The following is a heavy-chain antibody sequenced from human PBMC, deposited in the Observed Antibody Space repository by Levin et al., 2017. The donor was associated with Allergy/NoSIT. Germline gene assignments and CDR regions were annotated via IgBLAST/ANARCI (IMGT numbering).Heavy chain of an antibody. D-gene: IGHD1-1*01. V-gene: IGHV3-48*04. CDR3: VRDLTTIRGGMDV. Sequence: RAGGSLRLSCAASGFSFSKSGMNWVRQAPGQGLEWVSYIRPTSEIIHYADSVKGRLIISRDNAKNSLYLQMNSLRVEDTATYYCVRDLTTIRGGMDVWGQGTTVTVSS. CDR2: IRPTSEII. CDR1: GFSFSKSG. J-gene: IGHJ6*02.